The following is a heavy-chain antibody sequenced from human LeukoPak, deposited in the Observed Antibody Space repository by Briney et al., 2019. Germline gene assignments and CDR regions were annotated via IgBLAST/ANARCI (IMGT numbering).Heavy chain of an antibody. Sequence: SETLSLTCTVSGGSISSYYWSWIRQPPGKRLEWIGHIYYSGSTNYNPSLKSRVTISVDTSKNQFSLKLSSVTAADTAVYYCARQYYYGSGSFYFDYWGQGTLVTVSS. J-gene: IGHJ4*02. V-gene: IGHV4-59*08. CDR1: GGSISSYY. CDR2: IYYSGST. D-gene: IGHD3-10*01. CDR3: ARQYYYGSGSFYFDY.